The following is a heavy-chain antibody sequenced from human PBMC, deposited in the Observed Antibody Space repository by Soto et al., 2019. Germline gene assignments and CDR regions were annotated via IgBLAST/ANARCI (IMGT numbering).Heavy chain of an antibody. D-gene: IGHD3-3*01. J-gene: IGHJ6*02. CDR3: ARLGFNYDFLSGYYNVHHYYVIDV. CDR1: GYKVSTWRNVTSYW. CDR2: IYPGDSDT. V-gene: IGHV5-51*01. Sequence: PGESLKISCMGSGYKVSTWRNVTSYWIAWVRQMPGEGLEWMGIIYPGDSDTRYSPSFQGQVTISADKSINSVYLQWSSLKASDTATYYCARLGFNYDFLSGYYNVHHYYVIDVWGQGTTVTVSS.